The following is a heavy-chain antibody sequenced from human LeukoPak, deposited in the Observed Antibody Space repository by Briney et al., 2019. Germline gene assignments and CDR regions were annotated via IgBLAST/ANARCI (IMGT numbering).Heavy chain of an antibody. D-gene: IGHD1-20*01. J-gene: IGHJ6*03. Sequence: AVKGRFTISRDNAKNSLYLQMNSLRAEDTAVYYCARDQWGHNWNGPDYYMDVWGKGTTVTVSS. CDR3: ARDQWGHNWNGPDYYMDV. V-gene: IGHV3-21*01.